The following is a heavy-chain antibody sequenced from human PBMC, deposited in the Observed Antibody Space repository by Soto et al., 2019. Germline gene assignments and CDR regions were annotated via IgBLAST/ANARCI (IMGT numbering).Heavy chain of an antibody. CDR3: ARVRRVWRLDYYDSLVKENYYYGMDV. V-gene: IGHV4-34*01. Sequence: QVQLQQWGAGLLKPSETLSLTCAVYGGSFSGYYWSWIRQPPGKGLEWIGEINHSGSTNYNPSLKSRVTISVDTSKNQFSLKLSSVTAADTAVYYCARVRRVWRLDYYDSLVKENYYYGMDVWGQGTTVTVSS. J-gene: IGHJ6*02. CDR1: GGSFSGYY. CDR2: INHSGST. D-gene: IGHD3-22*01.